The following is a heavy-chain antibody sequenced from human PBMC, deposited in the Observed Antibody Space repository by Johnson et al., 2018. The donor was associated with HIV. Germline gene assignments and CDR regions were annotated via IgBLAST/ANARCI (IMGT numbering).Heavy chain of an antibody. CDR2: ISWNSCSI. CDR3: AKDQGHDYGDYVLYAFDI. D-gene: IGHD4-17*01. J-gene: IGHJ3*02. V-gene: IGHV3-9*01. Sequence: EVQLVESGGGLVQPGGSLRLSCAASGFTFDDYAMHWVRQAPGKGLEWVSGISWNSCSIGYADSVKGRFTIARDNSKNTLYLQMGSLRPEDTAVYYCAKDQGHDYGDYVLYAFDIWGQGTMVTVSS. CDR1: GFTFDDYA.